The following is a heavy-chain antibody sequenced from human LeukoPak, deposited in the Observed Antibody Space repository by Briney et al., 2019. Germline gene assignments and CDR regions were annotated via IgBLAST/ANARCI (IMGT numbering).Heavy chain of an antibody. V-gene: IGHV3-7*01. Sequence: GGSLRLSCAASGFTFSSYWMSWVRQAPGKGLEWVANIKQDGGEKYYVDSVKGRFTISRDNAKNSLDLQMNSLRAEDTAVYYCARRVRFLDWWGNEAFDMWGQGTMVTVSS. CDR2: IKQDGGEK. J-gene: IGHJ3*02. D-gene: IGHD3-3*01. CDR3: ARRVRFLDWWGNEAFDM. CDR1: GFTFSSYW.